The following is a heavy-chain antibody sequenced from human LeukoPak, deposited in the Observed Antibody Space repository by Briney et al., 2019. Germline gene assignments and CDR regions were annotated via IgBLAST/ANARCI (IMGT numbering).Heavy chain of an antibody. CDR2: IHYSGYI. CDR3: ARWQGDSSNWGRTRGYGMDV. V-gene: IGHV4-59*01. D-gene: IGHD6-13*01. CDR1: GGSFSGYY. Sequence: SETLSLTCAVYGGSFSGYYWSWIRQPPGKGLEWIGCIHYSGYISYNPSLESRVTISADTSKDQFSLKMSSVTAADTALYYCARWQGDSSNWGRTRGYGMDVWGQGITVIVSS. J-gene: IGHJ6*02.